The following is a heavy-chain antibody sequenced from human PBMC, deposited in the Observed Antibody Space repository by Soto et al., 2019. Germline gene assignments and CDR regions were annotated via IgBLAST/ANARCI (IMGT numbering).Heavy chain of an antibody. CDR2: ISGSGGST. CDR3: AKDRRITMVRGASDAFYI. Sequence: EVQLLESGGGLVQPGGSLRLSCAASGFTFSSYAMSWVRQAPGKGLEWVSAISGSGGSTYYADSVKGRFTISRDNSKNTLYLQMNSLRAEDTAVYYCAKDRRITMVRGASDAFYIWGQGTMVTVSS. J-gene: IGHJ3*02. CDR1: GFTFSSYA. D-gene: IGHD3-10*01. V-gene: IGHV3-23*01.